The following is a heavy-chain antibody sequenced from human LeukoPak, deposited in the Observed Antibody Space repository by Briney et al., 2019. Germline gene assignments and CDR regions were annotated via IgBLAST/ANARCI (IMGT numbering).Heavy chain of an antibody. J-gene: IGHJ4*02. D-gene: IGHD2-2*01. Sequence: KPSETLSLTCTVSGGSISSYYWSWIRQPAGKGLEWIGRIYTSGSTNYNPSLKSRVTMSVDTSKNQFSLKLSSVTAADTAVYYCARERIETVVVPAAIVSDYWGQGTLVTVPS. V-gene: IGHV4-4*07. CDR2: IYTSGST. CDR3: ARERIETVVVPAAIVSDY. CDR1: GGSISSYY.